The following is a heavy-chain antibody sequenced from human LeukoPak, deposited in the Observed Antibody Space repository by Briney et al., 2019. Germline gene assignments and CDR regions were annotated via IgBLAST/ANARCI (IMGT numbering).Heavy chain of an antibody. J-gene: IGHJ4*02. CDR2: ISAYNGKK. CDR1: GYTFTRYG. D-gene: IGHD4-17*01. CDR3: ARWENYGDYRIDY. V-gene: IGHV1-18*01. Sequence: ASVKVSCKASGYTFTRYGIRWVRQAPGQGVEGMGWISAYNGKKNYAKKLQGRVTMNTETFKNTAYMELRSLRSDDTAVYYCARWENYGDYRIDYWGQGTLVTVSS.